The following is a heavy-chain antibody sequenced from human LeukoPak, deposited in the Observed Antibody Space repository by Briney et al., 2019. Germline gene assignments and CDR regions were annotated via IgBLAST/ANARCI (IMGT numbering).Heavy chain of an antibody. Sequence: GESLRLSCAASGFTFSSYALTWVRQAPGKGLEWVSTITGSDDRTYYADSVKGRFTISRDYSKNTLHLQLNSLRAEDTAVYYCARNVPYYYYMDVWGKGTTVTVSS. V-gene: IGHV3-23*01. J-gene: IGHJ6*03. CDR2: ITGSDDRT. CDR3: ARNVPYYYYMDV. D-gene: IGHD2-2*01. CDR1: GFTFSSYA.